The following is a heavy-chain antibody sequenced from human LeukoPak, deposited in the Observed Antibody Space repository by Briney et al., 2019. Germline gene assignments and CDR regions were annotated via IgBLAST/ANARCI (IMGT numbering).Heavy chain of an antibody. CDR3: ARRGAYFDY. Sequence: ASVKVSCKTSGYSFTGYYMHWVRQAPGQGLEWMGWINPKNGGTNYPQQFQGRGTMTTDTSVGTAYMELSSMASDDTAVYYCARRGAYFDYWGQGTLVTVSS. J-gene: IGHJ4*02. CDR1: GYSFTGYY. V-gene: IGHV1-2*02. CDR2: INPKNGGT.